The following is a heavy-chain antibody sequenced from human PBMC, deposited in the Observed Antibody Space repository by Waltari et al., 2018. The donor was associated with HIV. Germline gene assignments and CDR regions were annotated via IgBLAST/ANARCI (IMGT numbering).Heavy chain of an antibody. CDR1: GFTFDDYS. J-gene: IGHJ3*02. V-gene: IGHV3-43D*03. Sequence: EVQLVESGGVVVQPGGSLRLSCAASGFTFDDYSMHWVRQAPGKGLEWVSIISWDGGRTYYADSVKGRFTISRDNSKNSLYLQMNSLRAEDTALYYCSTYGDSEAFDIWGQGTMVTVSS. CDR3: STYGDSEAFDI. CDR2: ISWDGGRT. D-gene: IGHD4-17*01.